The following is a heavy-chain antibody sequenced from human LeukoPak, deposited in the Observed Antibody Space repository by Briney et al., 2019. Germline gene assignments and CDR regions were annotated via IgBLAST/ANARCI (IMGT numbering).Heavy chain of an antibody. D-gene: IGHD3-10*01. V-gene: IGHV4-39*02. Sequence: PSETLSLTCTVSGGSDSSGSPFWSWIRQPPGKGLEWVGSAYYTGSTFYNPSLKSRVTTSVDTSKNHFSLNLSSVTAADTAVYYCARHRGRYYDSGSYYYFDYWGQGTLVTVSS. CDR2: AYYTGST. J-gene: IGHJ4*02. CDR3: ARHRGRYYDSGSYYYFDY. CDR1: GGSDSSGSPF.